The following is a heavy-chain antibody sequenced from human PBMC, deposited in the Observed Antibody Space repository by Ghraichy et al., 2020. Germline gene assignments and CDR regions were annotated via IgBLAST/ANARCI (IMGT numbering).Heavy chain of an antibody. V-gene: IGHV3-74*01. CDR2: INGDGSST. CDR1: GFTFSSYW. Sequence: GESLNISCAASGFTFSSYWMHWVRRAPGKGLVWVSRINGDGSSTSYADSVKGRFTISRDNAKSTMYVQMNSLRAEDTAVYYCVRSNADWYFDLWGRGTLVSVSS. D-gene: IGHD1-14*01. J-gene: IGHJ2*01. CDR3: VRSNADWYFDL.